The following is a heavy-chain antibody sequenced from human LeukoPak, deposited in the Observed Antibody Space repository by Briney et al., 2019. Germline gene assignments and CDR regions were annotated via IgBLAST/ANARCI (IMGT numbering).Heavy chain of an antibody. J-gene: IGHJ4*02. Sequence: GGSLRLSCAASGFTFSSYTMHWVRQAPGKGLEWVAVISVDGNIQYYADSVRGRFTISRDNSKNTLYLQVNSLRDDDTAVYYCARDVGVNMIWGQGTLVTVPS. CDR1: GFTFSSYT. V-gene: IGHV3-30-3*01. CDR2: ISVDGNIQ. D-gene: IGHD3-22*01. CDR3: ARDVGVNMI.